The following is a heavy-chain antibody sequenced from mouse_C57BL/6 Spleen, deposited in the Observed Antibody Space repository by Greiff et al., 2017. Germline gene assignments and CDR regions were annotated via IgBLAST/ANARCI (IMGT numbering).Heavy chain of an antibody. V-gene: IGHV1-64*01. CDR3: TRLDNGYGNY. CDR1: GYTFTSYW. Sequence: QVQLQQPGAELVKPGASVKLSCKASGYTFTSYWMHWVKQRPGQGLEWIGMIHPNSGSTNYNEKFKSKATLTLDKSSSTAYMQLSSLTSEDAAFYYGTRLDNGYGNYWGQGTTLTVSS. J-gene: IGHJ2*01. D-gene: IGHD1-1*01. CDR2: IHPNSGST.